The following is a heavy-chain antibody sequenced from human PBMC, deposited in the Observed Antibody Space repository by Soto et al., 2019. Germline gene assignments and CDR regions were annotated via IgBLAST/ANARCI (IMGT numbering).Heavy chain of an antibody. CDR2: MNPNSGNT. CDR3: ARLGPAACYYYYHYMDV. J-gene: IGHJ6*03. Sequence: QVQLVQSGAEVKKPGASVKVSCKASGYTFTSYDINWVRQATGQGLEWMGWMNPNSGNTGYAQKYQGRVTMTRNTSISTAYMELSSLRSEDTAVYYCARLGPAACYYYYHYMDVWGKGNTGTVSS. V-gene: IGHV1-8*01. D-gene: IGHD2-2*01. CDR1: GYTFTSYD.